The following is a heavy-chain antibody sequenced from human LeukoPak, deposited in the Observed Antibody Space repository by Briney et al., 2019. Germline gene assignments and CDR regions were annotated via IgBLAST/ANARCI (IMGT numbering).Heavy chain of an antibody. V-gene: IGHV3-30*02. Sequence: GGSLRLSCAASGFTFRNYGMHWVRQAPGKGLEWVAFIPFDASNKYYADSVKGRFTISRDNSKNTLYLEMKTLRAEDTALYYCAKRGGSGWPFDYWGQGTLVTVSS. CDR2: IPFDASNK. CDR1: GFTFRNYG. D-gene: IGHD6-19*01. CDR3: AKRGGSGWPFDY. J-gene: IGHJ4*02.